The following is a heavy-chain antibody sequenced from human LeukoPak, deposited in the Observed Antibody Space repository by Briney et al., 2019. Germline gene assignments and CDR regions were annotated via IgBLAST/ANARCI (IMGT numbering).Heavy chain of an antibody. CDR1: GFTFSSYA. V-gene: IGHV3-23*01. CDR2: ISGSGGST. CDR3: AKDFTVTTGWFDP. D-gene: IGHD4-17*01. J-gene: IGHJ5*02. Sequence: GGSLRLSCAASGFTFSSYAMSWVRQAPGKGLEWVSVISGSGGSTYYADSVKGRFTISRDNSKNTLYLQMDSLRAEDTAVYYCAKDFTVTTGWFDPWGQGTLVTVSS.